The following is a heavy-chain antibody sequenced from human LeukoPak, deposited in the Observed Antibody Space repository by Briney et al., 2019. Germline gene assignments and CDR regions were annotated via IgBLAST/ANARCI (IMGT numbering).Heavy chain of an antibody. CDR1: GFTFSIYA. Sequence: AGGSLRLSCAASGFTFSIYAMSWVRQAPGTGLEWVSGISGSGIGGSTYHADSVKGRFTISRDNSKSTLYLEMNSLRAGDTAVYYCAKSYSSEETSYYYMDVWGKGTTLAVSS. D-gene: IGHD6-19*01. V-gene: IGHV3-23*01. J-gene: IGHJ6*03. CDR3: AKSYSSEETSYYYMDV. CDR2: ISGSGIGGST.